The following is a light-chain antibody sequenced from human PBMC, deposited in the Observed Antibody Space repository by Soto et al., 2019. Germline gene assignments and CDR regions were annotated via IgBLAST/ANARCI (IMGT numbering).Light chain of an antibody. Sequence: EIVLTQSPGTLSLSPGERATLSCRASQSVSSSYLAWYQQKPGQAPRLLISGASTRATGIAARFSGSGSGREFTLTISSLQSDDSALYYCQQYSNWPTFGQGTRLEIK. CDR1: QSVSSSY. V-gene: IGKV3-15*01. J-gene: IGKJ5*01. CDR3: QQYSNWPT. CDR2: GAS.